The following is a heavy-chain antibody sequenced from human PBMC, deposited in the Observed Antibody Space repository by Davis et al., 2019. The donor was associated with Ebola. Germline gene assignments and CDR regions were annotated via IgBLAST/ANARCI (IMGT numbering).Heavy chain of an antibody. D-gene: IGHD2-2*02. J-gene: IGHJ3*02. CDR2: IIPIFGTA. CDR1: GGTFSSYA. Sequence: SVKVSCKASGGTFSSYAISWVRQAPGQGLEWMGGIIPIFGTANYAQKFQGRVTITADESTSTAYMELSSLRSEDTAVYYCARMIAAINAFDIWGQGTMVTVSS. V-gene: IGHV1-69*13. CDR3: ARMIAAINAFDI.